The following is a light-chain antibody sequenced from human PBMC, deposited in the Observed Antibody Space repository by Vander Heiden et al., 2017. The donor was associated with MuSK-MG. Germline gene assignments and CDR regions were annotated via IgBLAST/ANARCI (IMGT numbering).Light chain of an antibody. CDR1: QSISSY. Sequence: EIQMTESPSSLSASVGDRVTITCRASQSISSYFNWYQQKPGKAPKLLIYAASSLQSGVPSRFSGSGSGTDFTLTISSLQPEDFATYYCQQSYSTPRTFGQGTKLEIK. V-gene: IGKV1-39*01. J-gene: IGKJ2*02. CDR2: AAS. CDR3: QQSYSTPRT.